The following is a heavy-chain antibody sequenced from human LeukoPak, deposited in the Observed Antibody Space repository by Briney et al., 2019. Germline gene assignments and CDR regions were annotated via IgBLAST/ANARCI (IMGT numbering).Heavy chain of an antibody. D-gene: IGHD3-10*01. CDR1: GFTFTTYA. CDR2: ISGSGGTT. Sequence: GGSLRLSCAASGFTFTTYAMSWVRQAPGMGLEWVSGISGSGGTTNYADSVEGRFTMSRDNSNNTVYLHMNSLSVADTAIYYCVGRPGPLDSWGQGVLVTVSS. V-gene: IGHV3-23*01. J-gene: IGHJ4*02. CDR3: VGRPGPLDS.